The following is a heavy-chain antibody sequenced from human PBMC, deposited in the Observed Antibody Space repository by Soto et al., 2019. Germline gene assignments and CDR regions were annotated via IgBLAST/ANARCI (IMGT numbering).Heavy chain of an antibody. V-gene: IGHV1-46*03. Sequence: ASVKVSCKASGYTFTSYYMHWVRQAPGQGLEWMGIIHPSGGSTSYAQKFQGRVTMTRDTSTSTVYMELSSLRSEDAAVYYCARPSKSIAVAGRQSGMDVWGQGTTVIVSS. CDR2: IHPSGGST. D-gene: IGHD6-19*01. CDR1: GYTFTSYY. J-gene: IGHJ6*02. CDR3: ARPSKSIAVAGRQSGMDV.